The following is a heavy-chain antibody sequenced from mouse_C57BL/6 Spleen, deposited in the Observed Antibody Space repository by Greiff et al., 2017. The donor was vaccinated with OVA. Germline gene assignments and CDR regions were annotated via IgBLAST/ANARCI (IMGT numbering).Heavy chain of an antibody. CDR1: GYSFTGYF. V-gene: IGHV1-20*01. Sequence: QLQPSGPELVKPGDSVKISCKASGYSFTGYFMNWVMQSHGKSLEWIGRINPYNGDTFYNQKFKGKAQLTVDKSSSTAHMELRSLTSEDSAVYYCARDYYGNFYWYFDVWGTGTTVTVSS. D-gene: IGHD2-1*01. J-gene: IGHJ1*03. CDR3: ARDYYGNFYWYFDV. CDR2: INPYNGDT.